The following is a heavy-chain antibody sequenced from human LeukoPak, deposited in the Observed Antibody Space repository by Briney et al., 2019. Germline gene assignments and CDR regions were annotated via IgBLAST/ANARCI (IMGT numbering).Heavy chain of an antibody. CDR2: IYYSGST. CDR1: GGSISSSSYY. J-gene: IGHJ5*02. D-gene: IGHD6-13*01. Sequence: SETLSLTCTVSGGSISSSSYYWGWIRQPPGKGLEWIGSIYYSGSTNYNPSLKSRVTISVDTSKNQFSLKLSSVTAADTAVYYCARQSSRYSSSWNRFDPWGQGTLVTVSS. CDR3: ARQSSRYSSSWNRFDP. V-gene: IGHV4-39*01.